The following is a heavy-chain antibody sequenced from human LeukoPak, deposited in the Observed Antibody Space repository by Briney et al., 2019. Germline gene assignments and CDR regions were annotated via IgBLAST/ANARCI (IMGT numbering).Heavy chain of an antibody. Sequence: PSETLSLTCAVYGGSFSGYYWSWIRQPPGKGLEWIGEINHSGSTNYNPSLKSRVTITVDKSKNQFSLKLSSVTAADTAVYYCARGIYDILTGYYTGRWFDPWGQGTLVTVSS. CDR1: GGSFSGYY. J-gene: IGHJ5*02. D-gene: IGHD3-9*01. CDR3: ARGIYDILTGYYTGRWFDP. V-gene: IGHV4-34*01. CDR2: INHSGST.